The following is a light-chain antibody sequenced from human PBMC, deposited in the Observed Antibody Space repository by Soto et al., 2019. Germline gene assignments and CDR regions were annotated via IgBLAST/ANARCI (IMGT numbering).Light chain of an antibody. V-gene: IGLV2-14*03. J-gene: IGLJ3*02. CDR1: SSDVGAYNY. CDR2: DVS. CDR3: SSYTSSNIVWV. Sequence: QSALTQPASVSGSPGQSITISCTETSSDVGAYNYVSWYQQHPGKAPKLMIYDVSNRPPGVSNRFSGSKSGNTASLTISGLQAEDEADYYCSSYTSSNIVWVFGGGTQLTVL.